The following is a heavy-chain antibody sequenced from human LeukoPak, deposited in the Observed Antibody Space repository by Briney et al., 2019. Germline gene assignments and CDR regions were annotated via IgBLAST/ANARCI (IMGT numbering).Heavy chain of an antibody. CDR1: GFTFDDYA. D-gene: IGHD3-3*01. CDR2: ISWNSGSI. CDR3: AKAGVACHGAFDY. J-gene: IGHJ4*02. Sequence: GKSLRLSCAASGFTFDDYAMYWVRHAPGKGLEWVSGISWNSGSIGYADSVKGRFTISRDNAKNSLYLQMNSLRAEDTALYYWAKAGVACHGAFDYWGQGTLVTVSS. V-gene: IGHV3-9*01.